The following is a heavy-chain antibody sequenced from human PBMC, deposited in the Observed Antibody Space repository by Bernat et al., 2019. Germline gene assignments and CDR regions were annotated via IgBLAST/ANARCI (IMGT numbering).Heavy chain of an antibody. CDR3: ARDGWFGEFLLRFDY. V-gene: IGHV3-33*01. CDR1: GFTFSSYG. Sequence: QVQLVESGGGVVQPGRSLRLSCAASGFTFSSYGMHWVRQAPGKGLEWVAVIWYDGSNKYYADSVKGRFTISRDTSKNTLYLQMNSLRAEDTAVYYCARDGWFGEFLLRFDYWGQGTLVTVSS. D-gene: IGHD3-10*01. CDR2: IWYDGSNK. J-gene: IGHJ4*02.